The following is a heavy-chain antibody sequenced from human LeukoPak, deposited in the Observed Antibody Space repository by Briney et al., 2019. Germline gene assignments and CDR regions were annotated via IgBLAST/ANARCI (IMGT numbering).Heavy chain of an antibody. V-gene: IGHV3-66*01. D-gene: IGHD6-13*01. J-gene: IGHJ4*02. CDR2: IYSDGTT. CDR3: ARVGYGSSWPCFDS. CDR1: GFTVSSNF. Sequence: GGSLRLSCAVSGFTVSSNFMNWVRQAPGKGLEWVSVIYSDGTTFYADSVRGRFNISRDNSKNTLFLQMNSLRAEDTAVYYCARVGYGSSWPCFDSWGQGTLVTVSS.